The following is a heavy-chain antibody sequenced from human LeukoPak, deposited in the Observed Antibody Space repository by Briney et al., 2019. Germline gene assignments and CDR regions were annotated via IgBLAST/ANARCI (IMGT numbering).Heavy chain of an antibody. J-gene: IGHJ3*02. V-gene: IGHV4-34*01. CDR1: GGSFSSYY. Sequence: PSETLSLTCAVYGGSFSSYYWSWIRQPPGKGLERIGEINHSGSTNYNPSLKSRVTISVDTSKNQFSLKLSSVTAADTAVYYCARGRGLYSYGPRAFDIWGQGTMVTVSS. CDR3: ARGRGLYSYGPRAFDI. CDR2: INHSGST. D-gene: IGHD5-18*01.